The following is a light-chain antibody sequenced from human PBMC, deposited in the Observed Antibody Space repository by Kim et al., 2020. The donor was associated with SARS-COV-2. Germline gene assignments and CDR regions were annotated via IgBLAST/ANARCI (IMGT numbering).Light chain of an antibody. CDR1: QDITDY. V-gene: IGKV1-33*01. CDR2: RTS. Sequence: ASVGDRLNITCHESQDITDYLNWYKQKPEKAPPLQIYRTSILETGVPSRFSGSGSGTDFIFPISSLQAEDIASYYCLQYDNLTYTFGQGTKLEI. CDR3: LQYDNLTYT. J-gene: IGKJ2*01.